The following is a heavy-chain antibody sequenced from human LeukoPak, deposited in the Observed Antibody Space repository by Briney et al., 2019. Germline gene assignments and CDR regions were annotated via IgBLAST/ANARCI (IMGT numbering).Heavy chain of an antibody. V-gene: IGHV5-51*01. J-gene: IGHJ6*03. CDR2: IYPGDSDT. CDR1: GSRFTSYW. Sequence: GGALKISCKGSGSRFTSYWIGWVRQMPGKGLEGMGIIYPGDSDTRYSPSFQGQVTISADKSISTAYLQWSSLKASDTAMYYCARHTESGGNYYYYMDVWGKGTTVTVSS. D-gene: IGHD3-10*01. CDR3: ARHTESGGNYYYYMDV.